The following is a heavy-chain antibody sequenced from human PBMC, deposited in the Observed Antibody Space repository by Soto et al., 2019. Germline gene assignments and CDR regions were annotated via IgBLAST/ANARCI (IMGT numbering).Heavy chain of an antibody. CDR2: IRSKANSYAS. CDR3: TRRHYVSGSSDL. D-gene: IGHD4-17*01. Sequence: EVQLVESGGGLVQPGGSLKLSCAASGFTFSGSAMHWVRQASGKGLEWVGRIRSKANSYASAYAESVQGRFTSSKDDSKNTAYLRMNRLKTEDTVVYYCTRRHYVSGSSDLGGRGTLVNVSS. J-gene: IGHJ2*01. CDR1: GFTFSGSA. V-gene: IGHV3-73*02.